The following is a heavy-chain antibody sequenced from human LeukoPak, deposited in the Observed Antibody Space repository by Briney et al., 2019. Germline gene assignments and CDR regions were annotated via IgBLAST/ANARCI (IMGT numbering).Heavy chain of an antibody. CDR1: GFTFSSYS. J-gene: IGHJ4*02. CDR3: ARDFEYSSSSADY. D-gene: IGHD6-6*01. V-gene: IGHV3-21*01. CDR2: ISSSSSYI. Sequence: PGGSLRLSCAASGFTFSSYSMNWVRQAPGKGLEWVSSISSSSSYIYYADSVKGRFTISRDNAKNSLYLQMNSLRAEDTAVYYCARDFEYSSSSADYWGQGTLVTVCS.